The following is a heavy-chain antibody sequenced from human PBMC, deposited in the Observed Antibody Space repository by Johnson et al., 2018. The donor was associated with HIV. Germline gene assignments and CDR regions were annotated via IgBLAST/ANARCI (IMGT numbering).Heavy chain of an antibody. CDR3: RIYSYGGGGPFEI. Sequence: QVQLVESGGGLVQPGGSLRLSCAASGFTFSNYVIHWVRQAPGKGLEWVAMISYDGTNIYYRDSVKGRFTISRDNSKNTLYLHMDSLRAEDTAVYYCRIYSYGGGGPFEIWGQGTMVTVSS. CDR2: ISYDGTNI. CDR1: GFTFSNYV. J-gene: IGHJ3*02. D-gene: IGHD5-18*01. V-gene: IGHV3-30-3*01.